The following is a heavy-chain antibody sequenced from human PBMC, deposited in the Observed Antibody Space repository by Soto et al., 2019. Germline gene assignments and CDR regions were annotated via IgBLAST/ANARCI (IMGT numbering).Heavy chain of an antibody. CDR3: ASEAVTGTAGLDF. V-gene: IGHV1-2*02. D-gene: IGHD6-19*01. Sequence: ASVKVSCKASGYTFSGFYMHWVRQAPGQGLEWMGWINPNSGGTKSAEKFQGRVTMTRDTSISTAYMELSRLTSDDTAVYYCASEAVTGTAGLDFWGQGTQVTVSS. CDR1: GYTFSGFY. J-gene: IGHJ4*02. CDR2: INPNSGGT.